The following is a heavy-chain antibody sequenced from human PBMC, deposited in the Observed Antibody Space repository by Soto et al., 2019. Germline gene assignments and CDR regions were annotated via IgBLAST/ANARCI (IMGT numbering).Heavy chain of an antibody. CDR1: GDSISRYY. CDR3: ARHHSGAFPKGSGMDV. V-gene: IGHV4-59*08. D-gene: IGHD3-10*01. CDR2: IYYSGET. J-gene: IGHJ6*02. Sequence: QVQLQESGPGLVKPSETLSLTCTVSGDSISRYYWSWIRLSPGKGLEWIGYIYYSGETNYNPSVXSXVXPXXDMTKTQFSLKLSPVTAADTAVYHCARHHSGAFPKGSGMDVWGQATTVTVSS.